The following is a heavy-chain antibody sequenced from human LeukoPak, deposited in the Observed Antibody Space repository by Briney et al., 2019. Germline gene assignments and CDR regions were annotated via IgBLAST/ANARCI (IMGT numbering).Heavy chain of an antibody. Sequence: GGSLRLSCAASGFTFSNYAMHWVRQAPGKRLEHVSAISSNGGSTYYANSVKGRFTISRDKSKNTVYLKMGSLRAEDMAVYYCARETRRGDAFDIWGQGPMVTVSS. CDR2: ISSNGGST. CDR3: ARETRRGDAFDI. J-gene: IGHJ3*02. V-gene: IGHV3-64*01. D-gene: IGHD3-16*01. CDR1: GFTFSNYA.